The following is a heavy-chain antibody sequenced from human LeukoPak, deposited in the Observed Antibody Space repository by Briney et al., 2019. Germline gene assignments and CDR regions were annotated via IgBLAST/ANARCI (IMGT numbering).Heavy chain of an antibody. D-gene: IGHD2/OR15-2a*01. CDR3: VKLYNGFDV. V-gene: IGHV3-21*01. Sequence: GSLRLSCAASGFTFSSYNVNWVRQAPGKGLEWVSSISGSGSAIYYADSVKGRFTISRDNAKNSLYLQMDSLRAEDTAVYYCVKLYNGFDVWGQGTTVTVSS. J-gene: IGHJ6*02. CDR2: ISGSGSAI. CDR1: GFTFSSYN.